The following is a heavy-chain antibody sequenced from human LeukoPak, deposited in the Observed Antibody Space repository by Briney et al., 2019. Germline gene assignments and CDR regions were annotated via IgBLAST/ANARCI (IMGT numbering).Heavy chain of an antibody. CDR2: ISYDGSNK. V-gene: IGHV3-30-3*01. D-gene: IGHD3-10*01. J-gene: IGHJ4*02. CDR1: GFTFSSYA. CDR3: AREGTYYFDY. Sequence: GGSLRLSCAASGFTFSSYAMHWVRQAPGKGLEWVAVISYDGSNKYYPDSVKGRFTISRDNSKNTLYLQMNSLRAEDTAVYYCAREGTYYFDYWGQGTLVTVSS.